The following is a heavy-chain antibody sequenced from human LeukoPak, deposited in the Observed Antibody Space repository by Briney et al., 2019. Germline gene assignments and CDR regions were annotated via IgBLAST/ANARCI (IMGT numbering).Heavy chain of an antibody. CDR3: ARGGSDYDSSGYPEDYFDY. J-gene: IGHJ4*02. CDR1: GGSFSGYY. D-gene: IGHD3-22*01. V-gene: IGHV4-34*01. CDR2: INHSGST. Sequence: SETLSLTCAVYGGSFSGYYWNWIRQPPGKGLEWIGEINHSGSTNYNPSLKSRVTISVDTSKNQFSLKLSSVTAADTAVYYCARGGSDYDSSGYPEDYFDYWGQGTLVTVSS.